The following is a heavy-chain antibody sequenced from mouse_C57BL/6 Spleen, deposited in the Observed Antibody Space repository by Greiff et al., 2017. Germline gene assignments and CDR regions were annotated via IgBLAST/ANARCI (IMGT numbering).Heavy chain of an antibody. CDR3: TRDDYYGFDY. D-gene: IGHD1-1*01. Sequence: EVHLVESGEGLVKPGGSLKLSCAASGFTFSSYAMSWVRQTPEKRLEWVAYISSGGDYIYYADTVKGRFTISRDNARNTLYMQMSSLKSEDTAMYYCTRDDYYGFDYWGQGTTLTVSS. J-gene: IGHJ2*01. CDR1: GFTFSSYA. V-gene: IGHV5-9-1*02. CDR2: ISSGGDYI.